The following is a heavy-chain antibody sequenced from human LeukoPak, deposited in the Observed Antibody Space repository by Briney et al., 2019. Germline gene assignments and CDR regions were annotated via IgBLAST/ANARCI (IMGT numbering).Heavy chain of an antibody. CDR2: INHSGNT. CDR3: VTEPGYCTGGRCYGGWFDP. V-gene: IGHV4-34*01. J-gene: IGHJ5*02. CDR1: GGSFSGYY. Sequence: SETLSLTCAVYGGSFSGYYWSWIRQAPGKGLEWIGEINHSGNTNYNPSLKSRVTISLDTPKNQFSLKLNSVTAADTAVYYCVTEPGYCTGGRCYGGWFDPWGQGTLVTVSS. D-gene: IGHD2-15*01.